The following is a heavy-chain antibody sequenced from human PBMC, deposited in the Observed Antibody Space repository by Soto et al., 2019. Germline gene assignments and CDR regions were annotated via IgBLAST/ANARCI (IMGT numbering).Heavy chain of an antibody. D-gene: IGHD3-3*01. V-gene: IGHV3-30-3*01. CDR1: GFTFSDYA. CDR2: ISPDGSTE. CDR3: ARRFFEWVKNGLDV. J-gene: IGHJ6*02. Sequence: QVQMVESGGGVVRPGRPLTLSCAASGFTFSDYAMHWVRQAPGKGMEWVAVISPDGSTEGYADSVKGRFTNSRDNSKNTLFQQMNSLRVEDTAEYFCARRFFEWVKNGLDVWGQGTTVTVSS.